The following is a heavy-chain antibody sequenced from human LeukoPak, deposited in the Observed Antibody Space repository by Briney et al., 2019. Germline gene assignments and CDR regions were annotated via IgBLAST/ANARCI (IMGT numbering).Heavy chain of an antibody. CDR3: ARHQPGYCSSTSCYGRRDFDY. CDR2: INHSGST. D-gene: IGHD2-2*01. J-gene: IGHJ4*02. V-gene: IGHV4-34*01. CDR1: GFTFSSYE. Sequence: GSLRLSCAASGFTFSSYEMNWVRLAPGKGLEWIGEINHSGSTNYNPSLKSRVIISVDTSKNQFSLKLSSVTAADTAVYYCARHQPGYCSSTSCYGRRDFDYWGQGTLVTVSS.